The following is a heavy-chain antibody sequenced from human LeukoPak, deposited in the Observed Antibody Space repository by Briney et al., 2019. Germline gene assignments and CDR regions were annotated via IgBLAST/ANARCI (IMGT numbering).Heavy chain of an antibody. CDR2: MKEDGGEK. CDR3: ARVRTEWYIDL. CDR1: GFIFSPYW. J-gene: IGHJ2*01. D-gene: IGHD2-8*02. V-gene: IGHV3-7*01. Sequence: GGSLRLSCAASGFIFSPYWVTWVRQAPGMGLELVANMKEDGGEKFYVDSVRGRFTIFRDNAKNSVYLQMNSLRVEDTGVYYCARVRTEWYIDLWGRGTLVTVST.